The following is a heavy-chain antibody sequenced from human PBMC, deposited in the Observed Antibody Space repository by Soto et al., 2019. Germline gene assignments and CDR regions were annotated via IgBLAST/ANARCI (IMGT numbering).Heavy chain of an antibody. CDR1: GYTFTSYG. V-gene: IGHV1-18*04. D-gene: IGHD3-10*01. CDR2: ISAYNGKT. J-gene: IGHJ4*02. Sequence: ASVKVSCKASGYTFTSYGISWVRQAPGQGLEWMGWISAYNGKTNYAQKLQGRVTMTTDTSTSTAYMELRSLTSADTAVYYCARLVRHQLHTIDYWGQGALVTVSS. CDR3: ARLVRHQLHTIDY.